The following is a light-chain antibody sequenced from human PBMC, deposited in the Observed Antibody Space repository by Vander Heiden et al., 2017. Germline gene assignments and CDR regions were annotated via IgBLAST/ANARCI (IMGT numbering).Light chain of an antibody. CDR2: KVS. Sequence: DIQMTHSPSTLSASVGDRVTITCRASQSISNWLTWYQQKPGKGPKLLSYKVSSLQSGVPSRISGSGAGTEFTLTISRLQHDDFATYYCLQYNAYWTFGQGTKVEIK. J-gene: IGKJ1*01. V-gene: IGKV1-5*03. CDR1: QSISNW. CDR3: LQYNAYWT.